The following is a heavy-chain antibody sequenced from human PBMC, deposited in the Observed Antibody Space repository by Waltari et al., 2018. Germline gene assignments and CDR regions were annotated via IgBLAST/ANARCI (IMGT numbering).Heavy chain of an antibody. CDR3: ATSNSGGRRGFDY. V-gene: IGHV4-39*07. D-gene: IGHD2-15*01. CDR1: GGSISSSSYY. Sequence: QLQLQESGPGLVKPSETLSLTCTVSGGSISSSSYYWGWIRQPPGKGLEWIGSIYYSGSTYYNPSLKSRVTISVDTSKNQFSLKLSSVTAADTAVYYCATSNSGGRRGFDYWGQGTLVTVSS. J-gene: IGHJ4*02. CDR2: IYYSGST.